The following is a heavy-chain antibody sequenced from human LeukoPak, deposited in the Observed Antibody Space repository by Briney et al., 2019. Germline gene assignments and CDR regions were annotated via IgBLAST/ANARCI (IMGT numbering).Heavy chain of an antibody. D-gene: IGHD3-22*01. CDR3: ATTYYYDSSGYYYYYY. CDR2: FDPEDGET. V-gene: IGHV1-24*01. Sequence: GASVKVSCKVSGYTLTELSMHWVRRAPGKGLEWMGGFDPEDGETIYAQKFQGRVTMTEDTSTDTAYMELSSLRSEDTAVYYCATTYYYDSSGYYYYYYWGQGTLVTVSS. J-gene: IGHJ4*02. CDR1: GYTLTELS.